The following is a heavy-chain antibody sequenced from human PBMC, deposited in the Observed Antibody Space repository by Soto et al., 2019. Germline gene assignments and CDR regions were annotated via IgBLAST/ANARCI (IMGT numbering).Heavy chain of an antibody. Sequence: PSETLSLTCAVYGGSFSGYYWSWIRQPPGKGLEWIGEINHSGSTNYNPSLKSRVTISVDTSKNQFSLKLSSVTAADTAVYYCARRRTGSTSRYLDWGQGTLVTVSS. CDR3: ARRRTGSTSRYLD. CDR1: GGSFSGYY. D-gene: IGHD2-2*01. V-gene: IGHV4-34*01. J-gene: IGHJ4*02. CDR2: INHSGST.